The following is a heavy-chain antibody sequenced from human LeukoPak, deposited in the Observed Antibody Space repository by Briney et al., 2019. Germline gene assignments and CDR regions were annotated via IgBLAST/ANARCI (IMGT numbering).Heavy chain of an antibody. CDR3: ARVLRGAASHYYMDV. D-gene: IGHD3-10*01. CDR2: ISSSSSYI. V-gene: IGHV3-21*01. J-gene: IGHJ6*03. Sequence: PGGSLRLSCAASGSTFSSYSMKWVRQAPGKGLEWVSSISSSSSYIYYADSVKGRFTISRDNAKNSLYLQMNSLGAEDTTVYYCARVLRGAASHYYMDVSGKGTTVTVSS. CDR1: GSTFSSYS.